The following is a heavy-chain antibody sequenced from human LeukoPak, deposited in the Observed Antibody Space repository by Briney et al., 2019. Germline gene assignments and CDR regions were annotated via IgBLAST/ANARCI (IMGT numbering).Heavy chain of an antibody. V-gene: IGHV1-18*03. CDR1: GYTSTNYG. J-gene: IGHJ5*02. Sequence: ASVKVSCKASGYTSTNYGISWVRQAPGQGLEWMGWIHIYRGNTNYAQKFQGRVTMTTDTSTSTAYMEVRGLRSDDMAMYYCARDVGITVADSFDPWGQGTLVTVSS. CDR2: IHIYRGNT. D-gene: IGHD6-13*01. CDR3: ARDVGITVADSFDP.